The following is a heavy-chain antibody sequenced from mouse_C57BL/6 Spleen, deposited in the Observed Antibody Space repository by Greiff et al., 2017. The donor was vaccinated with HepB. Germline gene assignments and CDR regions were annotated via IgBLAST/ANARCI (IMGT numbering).Heavy chain of an antibody. CDR1: GFTLSSYA. Sequence: EVKVVESGGGLVKPGGSLKLSCAASGFTLSSYAMSWVRQTPEKRLEWVATISDGGSYTYYPDNVKGRFTISRDNAKNNLYLQMSHLKSEDTAMYYCARDWDGFAYWGQGTLVTVSA. V-gene: IGHV5-4*01. CDR3: ARDWDGFAY. J-gene: IGHJ3*01. CDR2: ISDGGSYT. D-gene: IGHD4-1*01.